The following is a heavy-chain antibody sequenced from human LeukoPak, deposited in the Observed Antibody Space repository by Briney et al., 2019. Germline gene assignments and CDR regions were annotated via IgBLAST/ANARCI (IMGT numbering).Heavy chain of an antibody. CDR1: GKTLAVLS. J-gene: IGHJ4*02. Sequence: ASVKVSCKVSGKTLAVLSMHWVRQAPGQGLEWMGGFDPEDGQIIYPQKFQDRVTMTEDTSADTAYMYVSSLKSDDTAVYYCATFAANDGDYDVAYFDHWGQGTLVTVSS. D-gene: IGHD4-17*01. CDR3: ATFAANDGDYDVAYFDH. CDR2: FDPEDGQI. V-gene: IGHV1-24*01.